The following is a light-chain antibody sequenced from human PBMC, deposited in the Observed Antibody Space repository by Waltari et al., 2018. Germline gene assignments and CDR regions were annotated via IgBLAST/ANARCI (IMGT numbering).Light chain of an antibody. CDR1: QSISSY. CDR2: DAS. J-gene: IGKJ4*01. V-gene: IGKV3-11*01. Sequence: ELVLTQSPATLSLSPGERATLSCRASQSISSYLAWYQQKPGQAPRLLIYDASNRATGIPARFSGSGAGTDLTLTISSLEPEDFAVYYCQQRSNWPPALTFGGGTKVEIK. CDR3: QQRSNWPPALT.